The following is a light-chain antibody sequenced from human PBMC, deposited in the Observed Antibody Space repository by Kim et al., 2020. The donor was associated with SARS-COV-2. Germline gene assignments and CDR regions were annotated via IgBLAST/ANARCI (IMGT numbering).Light chain of an antibody. CDR1: QSVSSN. CDR2: GAS. V-gene: IGKV3-15*01. J-gene: IGKJ2*01. CDR3: QQYHNWPPYT. Sequence: EIVMTQSPATLSVSPGERATLSCRASQSVSSNLAWYQQKPGRAPSLLTHGASTRATGIPARFSGSGSGTEFTLTISSLQSEDFALYYCQQYHNWPPYTFGQGTKLEI.